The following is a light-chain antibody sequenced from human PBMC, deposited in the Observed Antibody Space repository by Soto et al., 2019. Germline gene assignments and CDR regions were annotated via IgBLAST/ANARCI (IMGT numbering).Light chain of an antibody. Sequence: QSVLTQSPSASASLGASGKRTCTLSRGHSSYAIAWHQQQPEKGPRYLMKLNSDRRHSKGDGIPDRFSGSSSGAERYLTSYGLRSEEEADYYCQSWGTGSLWVFGGGSKLTVL. J-gene: IGLJ3*02. CDR2: LNSDRRH. CDR1: RGHSSYA. V-gene: IGLV4-69*01. CDR3: QSWGTGSLWV.